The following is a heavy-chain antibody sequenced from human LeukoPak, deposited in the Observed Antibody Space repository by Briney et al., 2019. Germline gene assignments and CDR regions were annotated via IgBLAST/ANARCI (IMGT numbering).Heavy chain of an antibody. CDR3: AREGASHYDFWSGYYTIRYYYYYYGMDV. CDR1: GFTFSSYW. D-gene: IGHD3-3*01. CDR2: IKQDGSEK. Sequence: PGGSLRLSCAASGFTFSSYWMSWVRQAPGKGLEWVANIKQDGSEKYYVDSVQGRFTISRDNAKNSLYLQMNSLRAEDTAVYYCAREGASHYDFWSGYYTIRYYYYYYGMDVWGQGTTVTVSS. V-gene: IGHV3-7*01. J-gene: IGHJ6*02.